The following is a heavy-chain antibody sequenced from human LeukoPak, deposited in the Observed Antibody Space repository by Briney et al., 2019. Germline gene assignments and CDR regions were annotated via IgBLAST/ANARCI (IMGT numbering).Heavy chain of an antibody. CDR3: ARTLWGGSVAAAGPYYFDY. V-gene: IGHV4-4*07. CDR2: IYTSGST. Sequence: PSETLSLTCTVSGGSISSYYWSWIRQPAGKGLEWIGRIYTSGSTYYNPSLKSRVTMSVDTSKNQFSLKLSSVTAADTAVYYCARTLWGGSVAAAGPYYFDYWGQGTLVTVSS. CDR1: GGSISSYY. D-gene: IGHD6-13*01. J-gene: IGHJ4*02.